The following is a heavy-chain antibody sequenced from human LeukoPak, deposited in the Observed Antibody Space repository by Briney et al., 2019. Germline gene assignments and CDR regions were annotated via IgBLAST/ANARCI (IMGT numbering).Heavy chain of an antibody. CDR1: GYTFTSYG. Sequence: GASVKVSCKASGYTFTSYGISWVRQAPGQGLEWMGIINPSGGSTSYAQKFQGRVTMTRDTSTSTVYMELSSLRSEDTAVYYCARDSSGLDYWGQGTLVTVSS. CDR3: ARDSSGLDY. V-gene: IGHV1-46*01. D-gene: IGHD3-22*01. CDR2: INPSGGST. J-gene: IGHJ4*02.